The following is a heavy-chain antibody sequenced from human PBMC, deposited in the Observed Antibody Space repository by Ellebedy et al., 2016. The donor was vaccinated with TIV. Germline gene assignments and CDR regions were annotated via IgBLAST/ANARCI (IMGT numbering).Heavy chain of an antibody. J-gene: IGHJ6*02. CDR1: GGSFSSGSYY. CDR3: AREEYGDYSLWYYGMDV. CDR2: IYYSGST. Sequence: SETLSLTXAVYGGSFSSGSYYWSWIRQPPGKGLEWIGYIYYSGSTNYNPSLKSRVTISVDTSKNQFSLKLSSVTAADTAVYYCAREEYGDYSLWYYGMDVWGQGTTVTVSS. D-gene: IGHD4-17*01. V-gene: IGHV4-61*01.